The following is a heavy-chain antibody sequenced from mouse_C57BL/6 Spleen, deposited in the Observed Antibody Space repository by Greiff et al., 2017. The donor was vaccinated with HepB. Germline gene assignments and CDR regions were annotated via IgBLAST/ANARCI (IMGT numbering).Heavy chain of an antibody. V-gene: IGHV1-55*01. J-gene: IGHJ1*03. Sequence: QVQLQQPGAELVKPGASVKMSCKASGYTFTSYWITWVKQRPGQGLEWIGDIYPGSGSTNYNEKFKSKATLTVDTSSSTAYMQLSSLTSEDSAVYYGARRGDYYGSSYGYVDVWGTGTTVTVSS. CDR2: IYPGSGST. CDR3: ARRGDYYGSSYGYVDV. D-gene: IGHD1-1*01. CDR1: GYTFTSYW.